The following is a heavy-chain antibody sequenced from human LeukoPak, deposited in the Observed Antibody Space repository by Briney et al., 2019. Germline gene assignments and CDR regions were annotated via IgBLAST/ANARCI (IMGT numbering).Heavy chain of an antibody. J-gene: IGHJ4*02. V-gene: IGHV1-2*02. CDR3: ARASYYYDSSGYPGYYFDY. D-gene: IGHD3-22*01. CDR2: INPNSGGT. Sequence: ASVKVSCKASGYXFTDYYMHWVRQAPGQGLEWMGWINPNSGGTNYAQKFQGRVTMTRDTSISTAYMELSRLRSDDTAVYYCARASYYYDSSGYPGYYFDYWGQGILVTVSS. CDR1: GYXFTDYY.